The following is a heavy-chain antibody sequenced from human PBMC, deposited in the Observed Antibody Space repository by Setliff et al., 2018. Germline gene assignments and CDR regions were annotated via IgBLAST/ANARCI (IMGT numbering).Heavy chain of an antibody. V-gene: IGHV3-48*01. D-gene: IGHD3-22*01. J-gene: IGHJ6*03. CDR3: AKRDYYDSSGYLLPYMDV. Sequence: WVRQPPGKGLEWVSYISSSSSTIYYADSVKGRFTISRDNAKNTLYLQMNSLRAEDTAVYYCAKRDYYDSSGYLLPYMDVWGKGTTVTVSS. CDR2: ISSSSSTI.